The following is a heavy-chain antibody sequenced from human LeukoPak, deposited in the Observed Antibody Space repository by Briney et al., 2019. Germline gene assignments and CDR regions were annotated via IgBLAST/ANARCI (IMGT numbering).Heavy chain of an antibody. CDR3: AHGTMYQLDS. Sequence: GGSLRLSCAASGFTFSSHGMSWVRQAPGKGLEWVSGIVGGAGGTYYADSVKGRFTISRDNSRNTLYLQMNSLRAEDTAVYYCAHGTMYQLDSWGQGTLVTVSS. CDR1: GFTFSSHG. J-gene: IGHJ4*02. CDR2: IVGGAGGT. D-gene: IGHD3-10*02. V-gene: IGHV3-23*01.